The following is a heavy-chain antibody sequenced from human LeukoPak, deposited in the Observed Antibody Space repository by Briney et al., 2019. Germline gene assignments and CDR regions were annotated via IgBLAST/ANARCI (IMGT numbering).Heavy chain of an antibody. J-gene: IGHJ4*02. CDR1: GFTFDDYG. CDR3: AKTGYCSGGNCLYFDN. D-gene: IGHD2-15*01. CDR2: INWNGGST. Sequence: GGSLRLSXAASGFTFDDYGMSWVRQAPGKGLEWVSGINWNGGSTGYADSVKGRFTISRDNAKNSLYLQMNSLRAEDTALYYCAKTGYCSGGNCLYFDNWGQGTLVTVSS. V-gene: IGHV3-20*04.